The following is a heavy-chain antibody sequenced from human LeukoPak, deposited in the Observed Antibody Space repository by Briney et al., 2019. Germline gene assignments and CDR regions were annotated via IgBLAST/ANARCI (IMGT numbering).Heavy chain of an antibody. Sequence: GGSLRLSCAASRFTFSTYTMNWVRQAPGKGLEWVSYITSSSSTIYYADSVKGRFTISRDNAKNSLYLQMTSLRAEDTAVYYFARDERGSGDLWGQGTLVTVSS. CDR2: ITSSSSTI. J-gene: IGHJ4*02. CDR3: ARDERGSGDL. D-gene: IGHD3-22*01. CDR1: RFTFSTYT. V-gene: IGHV3-48*01.